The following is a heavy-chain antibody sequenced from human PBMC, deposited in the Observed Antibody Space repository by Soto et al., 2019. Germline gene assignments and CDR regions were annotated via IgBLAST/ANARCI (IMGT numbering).Heavy chain of an antibody. V-gene: IGHV1-3*01. J-gene: IGHJ4*02. CDR1: GYTFTGYY. CDR3: ARDFNGNYARYGDYSFDY. D-gene: IGHD4-17*01. Sequence: ASVKVSCKASGYTFTGYYMHWVRQAPGQRLEWMGWINAGNGNTKYSQKFQGRVTITRDKSASTAYMELSSLRSEDTAVYYCARDFNGNYARYGDYSFDYWGQGTLVTVSS. CDR2: INAGNGNT.